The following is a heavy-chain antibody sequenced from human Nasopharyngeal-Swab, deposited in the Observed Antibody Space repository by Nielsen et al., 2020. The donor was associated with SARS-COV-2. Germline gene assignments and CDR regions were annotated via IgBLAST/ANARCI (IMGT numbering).Heavy chain of an antibody. CDR1: GGSISTYY. Sequence: SETLSLTCTVSGGSISTYYCNWIRQPPGKGLEWIGYLSSTGSTNYNPSLKSRVIISLDTSKNQFSLNLSSVTAADTAVYYCARGFISSSLSALDIWSQGTMVTVSS. J-gene: IGHJ3*02. CDR2: LSSTGST. CDR3: ARGFISSSLSALDI. V-gene: IGHV4-59*13. D-gene: IGHD3-16*02.